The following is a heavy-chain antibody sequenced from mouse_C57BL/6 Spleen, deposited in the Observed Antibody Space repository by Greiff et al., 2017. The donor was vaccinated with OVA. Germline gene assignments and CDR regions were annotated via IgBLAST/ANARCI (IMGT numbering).Heavy chain of an antibody. CDR3: ARRDGAKGDAMDY. D-gene: IGHD1-3*01. Sequence: DVKLVESGGDLVKPGGSLKLSCAASGFTFSSYGMSWVRQTPDKRLEWVATISSGGSYTYYPDSVKGRFTISRDNAKNTLYLQMSSLKSEDTAMYYCARRDGAKGDAMDYWGQGTSVTVSA. V-gene: IGHV5-6*02. J-gene: IGHJ4*01. CDR1: GFTFSSYG. CDR2: ISSGGSYT.